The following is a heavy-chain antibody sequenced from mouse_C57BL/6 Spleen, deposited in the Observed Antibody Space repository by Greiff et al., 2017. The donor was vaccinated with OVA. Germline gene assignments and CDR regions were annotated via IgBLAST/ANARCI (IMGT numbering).Heavy chain of an antibody. CDR2: ISNKANGYTT. Sequence: EVKLMESGGGLVQPGGSLSLSCAASGYTFTDYYMSWVSQPPGKALEWLGFISNKANGYTTEYSASVKGRFTISRDNSQSILYLQMNALRAEDSATYYCARYLDVWGTGTTVTVSS. CDR1: GYTFTDYY. CDR3: ARYLDV. V-gene: IGHV7-3*01. J-gene: IGHJ1*03.